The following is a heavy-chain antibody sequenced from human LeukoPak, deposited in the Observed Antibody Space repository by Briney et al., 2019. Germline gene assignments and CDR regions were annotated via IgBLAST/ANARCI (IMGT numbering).Heavy chain of an antibody. V-gene: IGHV4-4*07. CDR1: GYSVSTDYY. CDR3: ARVAGWGDAFDI. J-gene: IGHJ3*02. D-gene: IGHD7-27*01. Sequence: SETLSLTCTVSGYSVSTDYYWSWIRQPAGKGLEWIGRIYTSGSTNYNPSLKSRVTMSVDTSKNQFPLKLSSVTAADTAVYYCARVAGWGDAFDIWGQGTMVTVSS. CDR2: IYTSGST.